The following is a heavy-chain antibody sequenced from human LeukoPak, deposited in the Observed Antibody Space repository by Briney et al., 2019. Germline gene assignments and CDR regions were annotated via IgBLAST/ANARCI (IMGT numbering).Heavy chain of an antibody. V-gene: IGHV5-51*01. CDR3: ARRTYYDILPPDY. Sequence: GASLKISCKGSGYRFTSYWIAWLRQLPGKGLELMGIIYPGDSDTRYSPSFQGQVTISADRSINTAYLQWSSLKASDTAIYYCARRTYYDILPPDYWGQGTLVTVSS. J-gene: IGHJ4*02. CDR2: IYPGDSDT. D-gene: IGHD3-9*01. CDR1: GYRFTSYW.